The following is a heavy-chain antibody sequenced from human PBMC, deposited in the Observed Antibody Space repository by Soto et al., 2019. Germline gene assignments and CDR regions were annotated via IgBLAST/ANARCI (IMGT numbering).Heavy chain of an antibody. CDR1: GYTFTGYY. Sequence: ASVKVSCKASGYTFTGYYMHWVRQAPGQGLEWMGWINPNSGGTNYAQKFQGRVTMTRDTSISTVYMELSRLRSDDTAVYYCASRYPDYYYGMDVWGQGTTVTVSS. CDR2: INPNSGGT. D-gene: IGHD2-15*01. V-gene: IGHV1-2*02. J-gene: IGHJ6*02. CDR3: ASRYPDYYYGMDV.